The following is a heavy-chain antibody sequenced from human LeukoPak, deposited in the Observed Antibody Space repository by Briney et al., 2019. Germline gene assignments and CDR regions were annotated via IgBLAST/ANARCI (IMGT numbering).Heavy chain of an antibody. V-gene: IGHV4-38-2*01. CDR1: GYSIRSGYY. D-gene: IGHD3-3*01. CDR2: IYHSGST. J-gene: IGHJ3*02. CDR3: ARSITMFGVVWDAFDI. Sequence: SETLSLTCAVSGYSIRSGYYWGWIRPPPGKGLEWIWSIYHSGSTYYNPSLKSRVTMSVDTSKNQFSLKLSSVTAADTAVYYCARSITMFGVVWDAFDIWGQGTMVTVSS.